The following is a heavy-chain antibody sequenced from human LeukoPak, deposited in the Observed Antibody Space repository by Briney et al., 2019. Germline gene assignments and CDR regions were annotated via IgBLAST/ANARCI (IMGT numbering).Heavy chain of an antibody. V-gene: IGHV3-21*01. Sequence: GGSLRLSCAASGFTFSSYEMNWVRQAPGKGLEWVSSISSSSSYIYYADSVKGRFTISRDNAKNSLYLQMNSLRAEDTAVYYCARDPDYGDWYYFDYWGQGTLVTVSS. D-gene: IGHD4-17*01. J-gene: IGHJ4*02. CDR2: ISSSSSYI. CDR3: ARDPDYGDWYYFDY. CDR1: GFTFSSYE.